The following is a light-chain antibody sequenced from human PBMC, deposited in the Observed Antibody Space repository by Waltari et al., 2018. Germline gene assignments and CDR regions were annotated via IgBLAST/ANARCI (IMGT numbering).Light chain of an antibody. Sequence: QPALPHPPPVPGPPGQSLPISCPGPTSAFGGYNYVSWYQQHPGKAPKLYVVSNRPSGVSNRFSGSKSGSTASLTISGLQSEDEADYYCSSYMNSSLVFGAGTKVTVL. CDR1: TSAFGGYNY. V-gene: IGLV2-14*01. J-gene: IGLJ3*02. CDR3: SSYMNSSLV. CDR2: VVS.